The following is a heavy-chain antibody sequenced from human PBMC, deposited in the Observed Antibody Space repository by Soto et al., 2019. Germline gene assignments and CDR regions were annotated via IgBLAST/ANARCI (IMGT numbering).Heavy chain of an antibody. D-gene: IGHD6-6*01. CDR3: ARSIAARGSSWFDP. V-gene: IGHV1-3*01. Sequence: ASVKVSCKASGGTFSSYAMSWVRQAPGQRLEWMGGINASNGNTKYSQKFQGRVTITRDTSASTAYMELSSLRSEDTAVYYCARSIAARGSSWFDPWGQGTLVTVSS. CDR1: GGTFSSYA. J-gene: IGHJ5*02. CDR2: INASNGNT.